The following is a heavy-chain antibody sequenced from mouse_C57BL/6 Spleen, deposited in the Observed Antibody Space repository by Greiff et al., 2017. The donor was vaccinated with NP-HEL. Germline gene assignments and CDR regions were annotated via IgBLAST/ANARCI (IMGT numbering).Heavy chain of an antibody. CDR3: ARSTYYYGGYFDY. D-gene: IGHD1-1*01. Sequence: QVQLKQSGAELVKPGASVKISCKASGYAFSSYWMTWVKQRPGKGLEWIGQIYPGDGDTNYNGKFKGKATLTADKSSSTAYMQLSSLTSEDSAVYFCARSTYYYGGYFDYWGQGTTLTVSS. V-gene: IGHV1-80*01. CDR1: GYAFSSYW. CDR2: IYPGDGDT. J-gene: IGHJ2*01.